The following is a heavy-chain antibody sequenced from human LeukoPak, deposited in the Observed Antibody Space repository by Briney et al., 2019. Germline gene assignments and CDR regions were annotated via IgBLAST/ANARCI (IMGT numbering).Heavy chain of an antibody. CDR1: GGSISSYY. CDR2: IYYSGST. CDR3: ASPGIVAAGTDRGFDY. J-gene: IGHJ4*02. V-gene: IGHV4-59*01. Sequence: SETLSLTCTVSGGSISSYYWSWIRQPPGKGMEWIGFIYYSGSTNYNPSLKSRVTISVDTSKNQFSLRLSSVTAADTAVYYCASPGIVAAGTDRGFDYWGQGALVTVSS. D-gene: IGHD6-13*01.